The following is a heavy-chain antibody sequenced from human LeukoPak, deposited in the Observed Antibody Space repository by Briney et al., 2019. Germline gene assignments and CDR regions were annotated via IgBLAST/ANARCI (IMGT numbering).Heavy chain of an antibody. CDR3: ARNQRAMVRGALDY. D-gene: IGHD3-10*01. CDR2: INHSGST. CDR1: GGSFSGYY. Sequence: PSETLSLTCAVYGGSFSGYYWSWIRQPPGKGLELIGEINHSGSTNYNPSLKSRVTISVDTSKNQFSLKLSSVTAADTAVYYCARNQRAMVRGALDYWGQGTLVTVSS. J-gene: IGHJ4*02. V-gene: IGHV4-34*01.